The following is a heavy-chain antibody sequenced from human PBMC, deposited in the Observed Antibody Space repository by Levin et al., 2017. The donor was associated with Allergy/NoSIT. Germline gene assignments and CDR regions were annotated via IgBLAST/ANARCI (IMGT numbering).Heavy chain of an antibody. CDR1: GGSISSYY. J-gene: IGHJ4*02. CDR2: IYYSGST. CDR3: ARATMVRGDLDY. Sequence: SETLSLTCTVSGGSISSYYWSWIRQPPGKGLEWIGYIYYSGSTNYNPSLKSRVTMSVDTSKTQFPLNLISVTAADTAVYYCARATMVRGDLDYWGQGTLVTVSS. V-gene: IGHV4-59*01. D-gene: IGHD3-10*01.